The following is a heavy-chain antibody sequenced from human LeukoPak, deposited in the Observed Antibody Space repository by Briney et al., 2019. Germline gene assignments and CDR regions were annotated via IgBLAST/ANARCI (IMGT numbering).Heavy chain of an antibody. CDR1: DDIIHY. V-gene: IGHV4-39*01. D-gene: IGHD1-26*01. CDR3: ASLLKVGYYYYYYMDV. Sequence: SETLSLTCIVSDDIIHYWGWIRQPPGKGLECIGSIYFSGSAYYNPSLRSRVTISLDTSKNQFSLKLSSVTAADTAVYYCASLLKVGYYYYYYMDVWGKGTTVTVSS. CDR2: IYFSGSA. J-gene: IGHJ6*03.